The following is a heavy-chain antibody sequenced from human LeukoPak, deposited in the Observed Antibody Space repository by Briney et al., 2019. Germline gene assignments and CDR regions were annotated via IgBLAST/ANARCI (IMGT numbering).Heavy chain of an antibody. CDR3: ARVLTAVAGPYYFDF. D-gene: IGHD6-19*01. Sequence: SETLSLTCTVSGGSISRHYWSWIRQPAGKGLEWIGRIYSSGNTNYNPSLNSRVTMSVDTSKNQFSLKLTSVTAADTAVYYCARVLTAVAGPYYFDFWGQGTLVTVSS. V-gene: IGHV4-4*07. CDR2: IYSSGNT. J-gene: IGHJ4*02. CDR1: GGSISRHY.